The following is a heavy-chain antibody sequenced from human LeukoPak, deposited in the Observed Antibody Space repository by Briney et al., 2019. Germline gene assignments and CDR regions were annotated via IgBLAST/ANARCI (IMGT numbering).Heavy chain of an antibody. CDR1: GGSISSYY. CDR3: ARGYPLVDGSRYQFDY. D-gene: IGHD2-2*01. Sequence: SETLSLTCTVSGGSISSYYWSWIRQPPGKGLEWIGYIYYSGTTNYNPSLKSRVTISVDTSKNQFSLKLSSVTAADTAVYYCARGYPLVDGSRYQFDYWGQGILVTVSS. J-gene: IGHJ4*02. V-gene: IGHV4-59*01. CDR2: IYYSGTT.